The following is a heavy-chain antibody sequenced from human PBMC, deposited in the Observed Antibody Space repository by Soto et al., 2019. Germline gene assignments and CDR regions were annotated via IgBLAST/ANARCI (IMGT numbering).Heavy chain of an antibody. D-gene: IGHD3-3*01. V-gene: IGHV4-30-2*01. CDR1: GGSISSGGYS. CDR3: ARAAPYYDFWSGYNNWFDP. J-gene: IGHJ5*02. Sequence: LSLTCAVSGGSISSGGYSWSWIRQPPGKGLEWIGYIYHSGSTYYNPSLKSRVTISVDRSKNQFSLKLSSVTAADTAVYYCARAAPYYDFWSGYNNWFDPWGQGTLVTVSS. CDR2: IYHSGST.